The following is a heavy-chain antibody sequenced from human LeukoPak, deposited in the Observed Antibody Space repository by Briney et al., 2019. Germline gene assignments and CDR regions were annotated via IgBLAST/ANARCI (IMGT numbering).Heavy chain of an antibody. Sequence: GGSLRLSCTASGFPFQSYWMNWVRQAPGKGLELVANINADGSDKYFMDSVKGRFSISRDNANNRLYLQMTSLRAEDTAVYYCGWGVDYWGQGTLVTVSS. V-gene: IGHV3-7*04. CDR2: INADGSDK. CDR1: GFPFQSYW. J-gene: IGHJ4*02. CDR3: GWGVDY.